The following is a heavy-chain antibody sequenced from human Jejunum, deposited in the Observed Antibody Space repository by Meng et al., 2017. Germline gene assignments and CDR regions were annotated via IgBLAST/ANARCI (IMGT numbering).Heavy chain of an antibody. D-gene: IGHD2-15*01. V-gene: IGHV4-34*01. Sequence: QVHLRQWGPGLLKPSETLSLTCGVYGGSFNSYFWNWIRQPPGKGLEWIGEINQNGRTNYNPSLESRVTISMDKSKKEFSLRLASVTAADTALYYCVRGRDPMVVGELDPWGQGTLVTVSS. CDR2: INQNGRT. CDR1: GGSFNSYF. J-gene: IGHJ5*02. CDR3: VRGRDPMVVGELDP.